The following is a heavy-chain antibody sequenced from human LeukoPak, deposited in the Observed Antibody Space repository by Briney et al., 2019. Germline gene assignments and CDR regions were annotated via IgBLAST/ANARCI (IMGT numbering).Heavy chain of an antibody. CDR3: ARHSAEEWDSPFDY. J-gene: IGHJ4*02. D-gene: IGHD1-26*01. CDR2: IYPADSDI. Sequence: GESLKISCKGSGYSINNYWIGWVRQMPGKGLEWMGIIYPADSDIRYSPSFQGQVTISADKSISTAYLQWSSLKASDTAMYYCARHSAEEWDSPFDYWGQGTLVTVSS. V-gene: IGHV5-51*01. CDR1: GYSINNYW.